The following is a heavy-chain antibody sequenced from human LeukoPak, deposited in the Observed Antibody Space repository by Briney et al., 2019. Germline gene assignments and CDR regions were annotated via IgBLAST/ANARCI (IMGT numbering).Heavy chain of an antibody. Sequence: GGSLRLSCAASGFTFSTYWMHWVRQAPGKGLMWVSRINTDGSTTTYADSVRGRFTISRDNAKNTVYLQMNSLRAEDTAVYYCARDLPRYYYDSSGYHFDYWGQGTLGTVSS. D-gene: IGHD3-22*01. CDR2: INTDGSTT. CDR3: ARDLPRYYYDSSGYHFDY. J-gene: IGHJ4*02. V-gene: IGHV3-74*03. CDR1: GFTFSTYW.